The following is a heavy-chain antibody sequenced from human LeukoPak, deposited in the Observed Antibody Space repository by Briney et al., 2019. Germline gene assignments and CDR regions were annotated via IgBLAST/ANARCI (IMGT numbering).Heavy chain of an antibody. CDR3: TTANGSPRRDAFDI. Sequence: PGGSLRLSCAASGFTFTNAWMTWVRQAPGKGLEWVGRIKSNNDGGTTDYAAPVKGRFTISRGDSKNTLFLQMNSLKTEVTAMYYCTTANGSPRRDAFDIRGQGTMVTVSS. CDR2: IKSNNDGGTT. D-gene: IGHD1-26*01. J-gene: IGHJ3*02. CDR1: GFTFTNAW. V-gene: IGHV3-15*01.